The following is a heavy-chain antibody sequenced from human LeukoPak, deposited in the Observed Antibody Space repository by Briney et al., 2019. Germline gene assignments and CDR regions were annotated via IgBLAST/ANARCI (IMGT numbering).Heavy chain of an antibody. Sequence: ASVKVSCKASGYTFTGYYMHWMRQAPGQGLEWMGWINPNSGGTNYAQKFQGRVTMTRDTSISTAYMELSRLRSDDTAVYYCARDRIAARPGGDFDYWGQGTLVTVSS. CDR3: ARDRIAARPGGDFDY. D-gene: IGHD6-6*01. CDR2: INPNSGGT. CDR1: GYTFTGYY. J-gene: IGHJ4*02. V-gene: IGHV1-2*02.